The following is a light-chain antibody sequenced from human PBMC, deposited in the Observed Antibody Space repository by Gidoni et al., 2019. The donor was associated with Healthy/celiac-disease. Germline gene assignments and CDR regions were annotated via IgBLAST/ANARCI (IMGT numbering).Light chain of an antibody. CDR3: QQLNSYPRT. CDR1: QGISSY. CDR2: AAS. J-gene: IGKJ1*01. V-gene: IGKV1-9*01. Sequence: IQLTQSPSSLSASVGDRGTITCRASQGISSYLAWYQQKTGKAPKLLIYAASTLQSGVPSRFSGSGSGTDFTLTISSLQPEDFATYYCQQLNSYPRTFGQGTKVEIK.